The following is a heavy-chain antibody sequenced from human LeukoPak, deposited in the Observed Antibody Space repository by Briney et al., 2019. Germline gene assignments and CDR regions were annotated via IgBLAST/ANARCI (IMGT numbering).Heavy chain of an antibody. Sequence: PSETLSLTCTISDGSISSYYWSWIRQPPGKGLEWIGYIYYSGSTNYNPSLKSRVTISVDTSKNQFSLKLSSVTAADTAVYYCARGQWLGHFGPTPFDYWGQGTLVTVSS. J-gene: IGHJ4*02. CDR2: IYYSGST. CDR1: DGSISSYY. D-gene: IGHD6-19*01. CDR3: ARGQWLGHFGPTPFDY. V-gene: IGHV4-59*01.